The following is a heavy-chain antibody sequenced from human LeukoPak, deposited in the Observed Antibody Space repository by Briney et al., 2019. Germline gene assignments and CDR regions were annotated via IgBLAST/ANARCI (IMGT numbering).Heavy chain of an antibody. J-gene: IGHJ4*02. Sequence: PGGSLRLSCAASGFTFSRYWMSWVRQAPRKGLEWVANIKQDGSETYYVDSVKGRFTIFRDNAKNSLYLQMNSLRAEDTAVYYCARDKGDYDTSGSLFVFGGQGTLVTVSS. CDR3: ARDKGDYDTSGSLFVF. V-gene: IGHV3-7*03. CDR2: IKQDGSET. CDR1: GFTFSRYW. D-gene: IGHD3-22*01.